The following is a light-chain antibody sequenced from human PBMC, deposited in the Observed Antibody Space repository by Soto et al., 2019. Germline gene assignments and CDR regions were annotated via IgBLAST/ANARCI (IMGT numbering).Light chain of an antibody. CDR2: DAS. CDR1: QSVGKY. J-gene: IGKJ1*01. V-gene: IGKV3-11*01. Sequence: EIVMTQSPATLSVSQGERATLSCVASQSVGKYLVWYQQKPGQAPRLLIYDASNRATGIPARFSGSGSGTDFTLTISSLEPEDFAVYYCQQRGNRPPWTFGQGTKVDIK. CDR3: QQRGNRPPWT.